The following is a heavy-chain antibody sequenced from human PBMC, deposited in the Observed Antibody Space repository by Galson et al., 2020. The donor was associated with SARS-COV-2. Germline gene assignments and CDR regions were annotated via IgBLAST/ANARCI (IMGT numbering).Heavy chain of an antibody. CDR3: ARRKYYNYYMDV. CDR2: ISYSGST. CDR1: GGSISTSSDY. Sequence: SETLSLTCTVSGGSISTSSDYWGWIRQPPVKGLEWLATISYSGSTYYNPSLKSRVMISVDKSKNQFSLRMSSVTAADTAVYYCARRKYYNYYMDVWGKGTSVTIS. V-gene: IGHV4-39*01. J-gene: IGHJ6*03.